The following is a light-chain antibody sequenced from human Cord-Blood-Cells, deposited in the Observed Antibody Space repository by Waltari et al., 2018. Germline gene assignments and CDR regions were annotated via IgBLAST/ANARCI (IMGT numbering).Light chain of an antibody. CDR2: EDN. Sequence: TQPHSVSESPGKTVTISCTRSSGSIASNYVQWYQQRPGSAPTTVIYEDNQRPSGVPDRFSGSIDSSSNSASLTISGLKTEDEADYYCQSYDSNNWVFGGGTKLTVL. V-gene: IGLV6-57*03. CDR1: SGSIASNY. J-gene: IGLJ3*02. CDR3: QSYDSNNWV.